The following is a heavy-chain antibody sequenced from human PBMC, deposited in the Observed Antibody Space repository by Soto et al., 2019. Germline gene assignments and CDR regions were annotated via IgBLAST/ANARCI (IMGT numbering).Heavy chain of an antibody. CDR1: GYTFTGYY. CDR3: ARSQLLLESFESQDX. CDR2: INHNSGGT. D-gene: IGHD3-3*01. Sequence: ASVKVSCKASGYTFTGYYMHWVRQAPGQGLEWMGWINHNSGGTNYAQKFQGRVTMTRDTSISTAYMELSRLRSDDTAVYYCARSQLLLESFESQDXWGQGTPVTVSX. V-gene: IGHV1-2*02. J-gene: IGHJ4*02.